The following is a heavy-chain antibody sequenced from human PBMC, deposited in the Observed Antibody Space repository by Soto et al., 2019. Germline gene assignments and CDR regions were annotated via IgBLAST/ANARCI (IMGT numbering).Heavy chain of an antibody. D-gene: IGHD1-7*01. CDR1: GFTFSSYW. CDR3: ARDRRNYGPYYYYYGMDV. J-gene: IGHJ6*02. CDR2: IKQDGSEK. Sequence: EVQLVESGGGLVQPGGSLRLSCAASGFTFSSYWMSWVRQAPGKGLEWVANIKQDGSEKYYVDSVKGRFTISRDNAKNSLYLQMNSLRAEDTAVYYCARDRRNYGPYYYYYGMDVWGQGTPVTVSS. V-gene: IGHV3-7*03.